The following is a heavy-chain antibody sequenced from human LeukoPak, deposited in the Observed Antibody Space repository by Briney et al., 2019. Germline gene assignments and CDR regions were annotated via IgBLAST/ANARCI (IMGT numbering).Heavy chain of an antibody. J-gene: IGHJ4*02. Sequence: PGGSLRLSCAASGFTFSSYAMSWVRQAPGKGLEWVSVIYSGGSTYYADSVKGRFTISRDNSKNTLYLQMNSLRAEDTAVYYCARTHYDSSGYYFDYWGQGTLVTVSS. CDR3: ARTHYDSSGYYFDY. D-gene: IGHD3-22*01. CDR2: IYSGGST. V-gene: IGHV3-53*01. CDR1: GFTFSSYA.